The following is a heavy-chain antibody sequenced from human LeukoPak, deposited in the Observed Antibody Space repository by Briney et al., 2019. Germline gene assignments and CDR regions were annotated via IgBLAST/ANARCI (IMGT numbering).Heavy chain of an antibody. CDR2: INPNSGAT. V-gene: IGHV1-2*02. Sequence: GASVKVSCKASGYTFTCYYLHWVRQAPGQGLEWMGWINPNSGATNYAQKFQGRVTMTRDTSISTAYMELSRLRSDDTAAYYCARANRVGATPAEPYFDYWGQGTLVTVSS. CDR1: GYTFTCYY. J-gene: IGHJ4*02. CDR3: ARANRVGATPAEPYFDY. D-gene: IGHD1-26*01.